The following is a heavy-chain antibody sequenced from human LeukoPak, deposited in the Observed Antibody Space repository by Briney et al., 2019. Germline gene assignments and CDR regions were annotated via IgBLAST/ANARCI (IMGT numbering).Heavy chain of an antibody. Sequence: PSETLSLTCTVAGGSISGYYWSWIRQPPGKGLEYIGSLFYGGTTKYSPSLKSRATISVDTSKNQFSLTLTSVTAADTALYYCARGRYYYDSSGYYYDNWFDPWGQGTLVTVSS. CDR2: LFYGGTT. J-gene: IGHJ5*02. V-gene: IGHV4-59*01. CDR3: ARGRYYYDSSGYYYDNWFDP. D-gene: IGHD3-22*01. CDR1: GGSISGYY.